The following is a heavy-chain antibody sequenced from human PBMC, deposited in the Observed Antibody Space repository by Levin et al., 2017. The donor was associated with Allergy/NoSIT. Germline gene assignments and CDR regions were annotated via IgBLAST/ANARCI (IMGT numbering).Heavy chain of an antibody. CDR2: ISSSSSYI. Sequence: SCAGSGVSFSSYTMNWVRQAPGKGLEWVSSISSSSSYIYYADSMKGRFTISRDNAKNSLYLQMNSLRAEDTAVYYCARATLWEIAGGGMDVWGQGTTVTVSS. J-gene: IGHJ6*02. D-gene: IGHD6-13*01. V-gene: IGHV3-21*01. CDR1: GVSFSSYT. CDR3: ARATLWEIAGGGMDV.